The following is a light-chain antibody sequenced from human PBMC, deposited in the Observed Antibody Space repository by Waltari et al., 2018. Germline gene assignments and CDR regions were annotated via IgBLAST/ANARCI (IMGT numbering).Light chain of an antibody. V-gene: IGKV1-39*01. J-gene: IGKJ2*01. CDR3: QQNYASPFT. CDR1: QTVSSD. CDR2: SAS. Sequence: DIHMTQSPSSLSASIGDRVLITCRASQTVSSDLHWYQQRPGTAPKLLIYSASTLQRGVPSRFSGSGSGTDFTLTINNLQPDDFATYFCQQNYASPFTFGQGTTLDMK.